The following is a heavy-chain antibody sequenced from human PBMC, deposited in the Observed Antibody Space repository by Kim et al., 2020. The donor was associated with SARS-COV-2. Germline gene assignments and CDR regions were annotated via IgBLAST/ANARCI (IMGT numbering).Heavy chain of an antibody. V-gene: IGHV1-69*04. D-gene: IGHD3-3*01. CDR2: IIPILGIA. CDR3: ARERNFWSGYCMV. CDR1: GGTFSSYA. Sequence: SVKVSCKASGGTFSSYAISWVRQAPGQGLEWMGRIIPILGIANYAQKFQGRVTITADKSTSTAYMELSSLRSEDTAVYYCARERNFWSGYCMVWGQGTLVTVSS. J-gene: IGHJ4*02.